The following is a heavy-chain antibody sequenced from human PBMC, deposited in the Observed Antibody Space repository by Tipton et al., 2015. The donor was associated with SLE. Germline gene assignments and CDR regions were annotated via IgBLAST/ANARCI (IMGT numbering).Heavy chain of an antibody. V-gene: IGHV4-39*01. D-gene: IGHD1-26*01. CDR1: GGSISSSSYY. J-gene: IGHJ2*01. CDR2: IYYSGST. Sequence: TLSLTCTVSGGSISSSSYYWGWIRQPPGKGLEWIGSIYYSGSTYYNPSLKSRVSISVHTSKNQFSLKLSCVTAADTAVYYCARRGVGAIYWYFDLWGRGTLVTVSS. CDR3: ARRGVGAIYWYFDL.